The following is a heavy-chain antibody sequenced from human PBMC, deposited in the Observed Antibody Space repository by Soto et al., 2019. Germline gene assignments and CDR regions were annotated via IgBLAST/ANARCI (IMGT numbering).Heavy chain of an antibody. Sequence: GASVKVSCKASGYTFTSYGISWVRQAPGQGLEWMGWISAYNGNTNYAQKLQGRVTMTTDTSTSTAYMELSSLRSEDTAVYYCARASGSYSYPRDAFDIWGQGTMVTVSS. J-gene: IGHJ3*02. CDR1: GYTFTSYG. CDR2: ISAYNGNT. V-gene: IGHV1-18*01. D-gene: IGHD1-26*01. CDR3: ARASGSYSYPRDAFDI.